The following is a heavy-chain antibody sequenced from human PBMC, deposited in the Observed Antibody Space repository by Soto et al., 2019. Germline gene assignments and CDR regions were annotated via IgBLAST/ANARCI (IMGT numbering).Heavy chain of an antibody. V-gene: IGHV4-31*03. CDR3: ARVLGNRYYDILTGYYNPALVDY. J-gene: IGHJ4*02. CDR1: GGSISSGGYY. CDR2: IYYSGSN. Sequence: QVQLQESGPGLVKPSQTLSLTCTVSGGSISSGGYYWSWIRQHPGKGLEWIGYIYYSGSNYYNPSLKRRVTISVQTSKNQFSLKLSSVTDADTAVYYCARVLGNRYYDILTGYYNPALVDYWGPGTLVTVSS. D-gene: IGHD3-9*01.